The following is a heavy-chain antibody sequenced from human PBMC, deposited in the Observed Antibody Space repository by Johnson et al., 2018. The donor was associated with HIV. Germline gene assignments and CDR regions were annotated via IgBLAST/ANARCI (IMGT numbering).Heavy chain of an antibody. J-gene: IGHJ3*02. V-gene: IGHV3-30*04. D-gene: IGHD6-13*01. CDR3: AREGEGYSSSWYDAFDI. CDR1: GFTFSSHA. Sequence: VQLVESGGGVVQPGRSLRLSCAASGFTFSSHAMHWVRQAPGKGLEWVTFISNDGSNKYYADSVRGRFTISRDNSKNTLYLQMNSLRAEDPAVYYCAREGEGYSSSWYDAFDIWGQGTMVTVSS. CDR2: ISNDGSNK.